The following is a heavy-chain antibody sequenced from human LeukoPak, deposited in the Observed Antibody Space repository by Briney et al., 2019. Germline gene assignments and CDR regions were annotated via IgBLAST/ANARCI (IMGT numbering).Heavy chain of an antibody. CDR3: ARHLRGEQQLSGFDY. J-gene: IGHJ4*02. V-gene: IGHV4-59*08. CDR2: IYYSGST. D-gene: IGHD6-13*01. Sequence: PSETLSLTCTVSGGSISSYYWSWIRQPSGKGLEWIGYIYYSGSTKYNPSLRSRVTISADMSKNQFSLKLSSVTAADTAVYYCARHLRGEQQLSGFDYWGQGTPVTVSS. CDR1: GGSISSYY.